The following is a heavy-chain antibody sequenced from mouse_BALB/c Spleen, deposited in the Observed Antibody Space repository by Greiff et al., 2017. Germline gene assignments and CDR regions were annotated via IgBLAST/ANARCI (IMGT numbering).Heavy chain of an antibody. CDR1: GFTFSSYA. V-gene: IGHV5-6-5*01. Sequence: EVHLVESGGGLVKPGGSLKLSCAASGFTFSSYAMSWVRQTPEKRLEWVASISSGGSTYYPDSVKGRFTISRDNARNILYLQMSSLRSEDTAMYYCARDYYGSSYVFDYWGQGTTLTVSS. J-gene: IGHJ2*01. CDR2: ISSGGST. D-gene: IGHD1-1*01. CDR3: ARDYYGSSYVFDY.